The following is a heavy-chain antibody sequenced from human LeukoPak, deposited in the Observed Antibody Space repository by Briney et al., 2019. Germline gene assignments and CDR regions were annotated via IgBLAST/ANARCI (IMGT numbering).Heavy chain of an antibody. CDR3: AREGDYYGSGSYRWFDP. D-gene: IGHD3-10*01. Sequence: ASVKVSCKASGYTFTSYGISWVRQAPGQGLEWMGWISAYNGNTNYAQKLQGRVTMTTDTSTSTAYMELRSLRSGDTAVYYCAREGDYYGSGSYRWFDPWGQGTLVTVSS. CDR2: ISAYNGNT. CDR1: GYTFTSYG. V-gene: IGHV1-18*01. J-gene: IGHJ5*02.